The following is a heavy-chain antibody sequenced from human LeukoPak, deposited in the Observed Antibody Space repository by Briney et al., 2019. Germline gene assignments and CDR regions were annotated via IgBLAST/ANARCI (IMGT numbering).Heavy chain of an antibody. D-gene: IGHD2-15*01. CDR2: ISSSSSYI. J-gene: IGHJ4*02. Sequence: GGSLRLSCAASGFTFSSYSMNWVRQAPGKGLEWVSSISSSSSYIYYADSVKGRFTISRDNAKNSLYLQLHSLRAEDTAVYYCARDVVVVVASDSNFDYWGQGTLVTVSS. CDR1: GFTFSSYS. CDR3: ARDVVVVVASDSNFDY. V-gene: IGHV3-21*01.